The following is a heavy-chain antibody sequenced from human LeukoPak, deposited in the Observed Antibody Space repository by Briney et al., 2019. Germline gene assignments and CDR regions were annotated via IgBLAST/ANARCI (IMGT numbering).Heavy chain of an antibody. CDR1: GFPFSSYW. V-gene: IGHV3-30-3*01. Sequence: GGSLRLSCVASGFPFSSYWMTWVRQAPGKGLEWVAVISYDGSNKYYADSVKGRFTISRDNSKNTLYLQMNSLRAEDTAVYYCARESYYYDSSGYSEPHYYYYYGMDVWGQGTTVTVSS. CDR3: ARESYYYDSSGYSEPHYYYYYGMDV. CDR2: ISYDGSNK. J-gene: IGHJ6*02. D-gene: IGHD3-22*01.